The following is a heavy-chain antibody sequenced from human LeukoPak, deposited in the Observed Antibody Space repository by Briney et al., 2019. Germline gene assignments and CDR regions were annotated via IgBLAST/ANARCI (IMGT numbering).Heavy chain of an antibody. V-gene: IGHV4-39*07. J-gene: IGHJ5*02. CDR1: GGSISSSSYY. D-gene: IGHD6-6*01. CDR2: IYYSGST. Sequence: SETLSLTCTVSGGSISSSSYYWGWIRQPPGKGLEWIASIYYSGSTYYNPSLQSRITISVDTSKNQFSLKLSSVTAADTAVYYCARDHVRYSSSFNWFDPWGQGTLVTVSS. CDR3: ARDHVRYSSSFNWFDP.